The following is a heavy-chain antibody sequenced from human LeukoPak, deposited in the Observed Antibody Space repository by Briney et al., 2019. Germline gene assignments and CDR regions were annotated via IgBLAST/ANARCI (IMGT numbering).Heavy chain of an antibody. CDR3: ARAPGGRLGISSGWYRFDY. CDR2: MNPNSGNT. CDR1: GYTFTSYD. D-gene: IGHD6-19*01. V-gene: IGHV1-8*01. Sequence: GASVKVSCKASGYTFTSYDINWVRQATGQGLEWMGWMNPNSGNTGYAQKFQGRVTMTRNTSISTAYMELSSLRSEDTAVYYCARAPGGRLGISSGWYRFDYWGQRTLVTVSS. J-gene: IGHJ4*02.